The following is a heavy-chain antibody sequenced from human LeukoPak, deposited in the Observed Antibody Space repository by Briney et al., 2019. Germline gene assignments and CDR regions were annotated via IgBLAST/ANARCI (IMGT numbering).Heavy chain of an antibody. Sequence: ASETLSLTCTVSGGSISSYYWSWIRQPPGKGLEWIGYIYYSGSTNYNPSLESRVTISVDTSKNQFSLKLSSVTAADTAVYYCARAVPNYYGSGSYAEDFDYWGQGTLVTVSS. CDR3: ARAVPNYYGSGSYAEDFDY. V-gene: IGHV4-59*01. CDR1: GGSISSYY. D-gene: IGHD3-10*01. J-gene: IGHJ4*02. CDR2: IYYSGST.